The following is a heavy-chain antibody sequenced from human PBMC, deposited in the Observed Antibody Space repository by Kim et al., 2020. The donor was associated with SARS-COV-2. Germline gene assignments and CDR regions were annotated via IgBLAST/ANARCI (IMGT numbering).Heavy chain of an antibody. CDR2: IYYSGST. CDR3: ARAYSSSWYKGGTYYYYYMDV. D-gene: IGHD6-13*01. J-gene: IGHJ6*03. V-gene: IGHV4-59*08. CDR1: GGSISSYY. Sequence: SETLSLTCTVSGGSISSYYWSWIRQPPGKGLEWIGYIYYSGSTNYNPSLKSRVTISVDTSKNQFSLKLSSVTAADTAVYYCARAYSSSWYKGGTYYYYYMDVWGKGTTVTVSS.